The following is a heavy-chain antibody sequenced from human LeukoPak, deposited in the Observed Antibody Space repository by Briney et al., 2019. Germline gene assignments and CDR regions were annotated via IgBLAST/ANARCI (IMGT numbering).Heavy chain of an antibody. V-gene: IGHV4-39*01. Sequence: SETLSLTCTVSGGSISSSSYSWGWIRQPPGKGLEWIGSIYYSGSTYYNPSLKSRVTISVDTSKNQFSLKLSSVTAADTAVYYCARQGTRGVISPNWFDPWGQGTLVTVSS. CDR1: GGSISSSSYS. J-gene: IGHJ5*02. D-gene: IGHD3-10*01. CDR3: ARQGTRGVISPNWFDP. CDR2: IYYSGST.